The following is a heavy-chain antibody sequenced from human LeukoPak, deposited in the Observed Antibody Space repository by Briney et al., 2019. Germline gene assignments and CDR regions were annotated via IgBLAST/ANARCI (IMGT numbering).Heavy chain of an antibody. Sequence: GGSLRLSCAASGFTLSSYSMNWVRQAPGKGLEWVSSISSSSSYIYYADSVKGRFTISRDNAKNSLYLQMNSLRAEDTAVYYCAKDLLVGATFFNCIDYWGQGTLVTVSS. CDR3: AKDLLVGATFFNCIDY. J-gene: IGHJ4*02. CDR1: GFTLSSYS. V-gene: IGHV3-21*01. D-gene: IGHD1-26*01. CDR2: ISSSSSYI.